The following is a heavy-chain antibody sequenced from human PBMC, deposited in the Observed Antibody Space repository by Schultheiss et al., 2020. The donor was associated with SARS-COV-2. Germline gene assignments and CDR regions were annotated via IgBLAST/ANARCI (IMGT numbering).Heavy chain of an antibody. CDR2: IYYSGST. J-gene: IGHJ6*03. CDR3: ARIQLWFGDYYMDV. D-gene: IGHD5-18*01. Sequence: SETLSLTCTVSGGSISSYYWSWIRQPPGKGLEWIGYIYYSGSTYYNPSLKSRVTISVDTSKNQFSLKLSSVTAADTAVYYCARIQLWFGDYYMDVWGQGTTVTVSS. V-gene: IGHV4-59*01. CDR1: GGSISSYY.